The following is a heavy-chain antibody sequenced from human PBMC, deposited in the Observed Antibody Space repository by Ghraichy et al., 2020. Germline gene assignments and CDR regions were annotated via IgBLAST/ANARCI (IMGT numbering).Heavy chain of an antibody. D-gene: IGHD3-3*01. V-gene: IGHV1-24*01. CDR3: ATGFPGRLRFFSLHSYYGMDV. CDR2: FDPEDGET. Sequence: ASVKVSCKVSGYTLTELSMHWVRQAPGKGLEWMGGFDPEDGETIYAQKFQGRVTMTEDTSTDTAYMELSSLRSEDTAVYYCATGFPGRLRFFSLHSYYGMDVWGQGTTVTVSS. CDR1: GYTLTELS. J-gene: IGHJ6*02.